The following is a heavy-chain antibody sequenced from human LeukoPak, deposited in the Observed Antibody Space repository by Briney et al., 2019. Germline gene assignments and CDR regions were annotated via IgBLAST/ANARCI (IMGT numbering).Heavy chain of an antibody. D-gene: IGHD5-18*01. V-gene: IGHV4-59*11. CDR1: GASINSHY. CDR2: IFYTGST. Sequence: PSETLSLTCTVSGASINSHYWTWIRQPPGKGLEWIGYIFYTGSTQYSPSFKSRVSISLDTANNQFSLRLTSATAADTAVYCCARSGYFYGGPDYWGQGTLVTVSS. J-gene: IGHJ4*02. CDR3: ARSGYFYGGPDY.